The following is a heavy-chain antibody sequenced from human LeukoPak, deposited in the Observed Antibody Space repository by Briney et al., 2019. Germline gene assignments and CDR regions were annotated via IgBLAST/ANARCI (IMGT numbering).Heavy chain of an antibody. J-gene: IGHJ4*02. V-gene: IGHV3-66*01. CDR1: GFTVSTNY. CDR3: ARVGYNSGWYRL. Sequence: PGGSLRLSCAASGFTVSTNYMSWVRQAPGKGREGFSVICSGGSTHYADSVKGRFTISRDNSKNTLYLQMSGLRAEDTAVYYCARVGYNSGWYRLWGQKTRVSVSS. D-gene: IGHD6-19*01. CDR2: ICSGGST.